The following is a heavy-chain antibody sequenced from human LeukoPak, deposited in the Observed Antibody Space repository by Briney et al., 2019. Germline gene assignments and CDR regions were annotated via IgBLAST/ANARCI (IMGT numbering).Heavy chain of an antibody. V-gene: IGHV4-59*01. CDR2: VLYSGST. Sequence: SETLSLTCTVSGGSISGYYWSWIRQPPAKGLEWIGHVLYSGSTTYDPSLKGRVTISVDTSKNQFSLKLSSVTAADTAVYYCARWWSCGGDCYLLVSWGEGAIVSVSS. D-gene: IGHD2-21*02. J-gene: IGHJ4*02. CDR3: ARWWSCGGDCYLLVS. CDR1: GGSISGYY.